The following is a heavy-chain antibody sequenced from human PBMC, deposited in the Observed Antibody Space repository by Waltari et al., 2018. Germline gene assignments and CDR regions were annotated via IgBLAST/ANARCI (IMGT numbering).Heavy chain of an antibody. Sequence: EVQLVESGGGLVQPGGSLRLSCAASGFTFSSYWMGWVRQAPGKGLEWVANIKQDGSEKYYVDSVKGRFTISRDNAKNSLYLQMNSLRAEDTAVYYCARDGGEVATTFDYWGQGTLVTVSS. J-gene: IGHJ4*02. CDR2: IKQDGSEK. D-gene: IGHD5-12*01. CDR3: ARDGGEVATTFDY. CDR1: GFTFSSYW. V-gene: IGHV3-7*01.